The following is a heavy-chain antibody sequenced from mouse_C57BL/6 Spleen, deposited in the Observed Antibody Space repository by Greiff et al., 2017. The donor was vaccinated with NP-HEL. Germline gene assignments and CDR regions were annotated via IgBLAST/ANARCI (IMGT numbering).Heavy chain of an antibody. V-gene: IGHV1-80*01. Sequence: VQLQQSGAELVKPGASVKISCKASGYAFSSYWMNWVKQRPGKGLEWIGQIYPGDGDTNYNGKFKGKATLTADKSSSTAYMQLSSLTSEDSAVFFCARPRSTMMTTEDYYAMDYWGQGTSVTVSS. CDR3: ARPRSTMMTTEDYYAMDY. CDR1: GYAFSSYW. CDR2: IYPGDGDT. D-gene: IGHD2-4*01. J-gene: IGHJ4*01.